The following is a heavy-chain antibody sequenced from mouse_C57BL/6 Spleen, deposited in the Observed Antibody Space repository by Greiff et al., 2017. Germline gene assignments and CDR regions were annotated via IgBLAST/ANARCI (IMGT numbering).Heavy chain of an antibody. CDR2: IRTGGGT. D-gene: IGHD4-1*02. V-gene: IGHV2-9-1*01. CDR1: GFSLTSYA. CDR3: ARDSNWDGGYFDV. J-gene: IGHJ1*03. Sequence: QVQLKESGPGLVAPSQSLSITCTVSGFSLTSYAISWVRQPPGKGLEWLGVIRTGGGTNYNSALKSRLSISKDNSKRQVFLKMNSRQTDDTAMYYCARDSNWDGGYFDVWGTGTTVTVSS.